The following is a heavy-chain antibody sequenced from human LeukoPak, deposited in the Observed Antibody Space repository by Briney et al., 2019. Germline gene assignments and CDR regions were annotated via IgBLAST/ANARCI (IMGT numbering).Heavy chain of an antibody. Sequence: SETLSLTCTVSGGSISSTTYYWAWIRQPPGKGLEWIGSIYYSGSTYYSPSLKSRVTISVDTSKNQFSLKLSSVTAADTAVYYCASRKLGNDYWGQGTLVTVSS. CDR1: GGSISSTTYY. J-gene: IGHJ4*02. D-gene: IGHD7-27*01. CDR3: ASRKLGNDY. CDR2: IYYSGST. V-gene: IGHV4-39*07.